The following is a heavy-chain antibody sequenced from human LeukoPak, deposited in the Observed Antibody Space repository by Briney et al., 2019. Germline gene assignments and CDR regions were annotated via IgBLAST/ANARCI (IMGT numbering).Heavy chain of an antibody. D-gene: IGHD3/OR15-3a*01. CDR1: GGSLHRSF. CDR2: IYSSGTT. Sequence: SETLSLTCVVSGGSLHRSFWTWVRQPPGKGLEWIGRIYSSGTTDYSPSLKSRLTISIDTPKNQFSLRLASVTAADTAVYYCGRRPAVDGPIDNWGQGILVAVSS. J-gene: IGHJ4*02. CDR3: GRRPAVDGPIDN. V-gene: IGHV4-59*01.